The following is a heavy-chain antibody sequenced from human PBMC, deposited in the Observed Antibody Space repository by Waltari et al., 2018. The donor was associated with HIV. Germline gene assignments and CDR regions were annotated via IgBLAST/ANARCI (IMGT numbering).Heavy chain of an antibody. J-gene: IGHJ6*02. D-gene: IGHD5-18*01. V-gene: IGHV1-46*01. Sequence: QVQLVQSGAEVKKPGASVKVSCQAFGYIFSSYYMHWERQAPGQRLEWMGRINPSGGSTTYAQKFQGRVTMTRDTSTSTVYMELSSLRSEDTAVYYCARGVPVDTAMGKYYYYALDVWGQGTTVTVSS. CDR3: ARGVPVDTAMGKYYYYALDV. CDR2: INPSGGST. CDR1: GYIFSSYY.